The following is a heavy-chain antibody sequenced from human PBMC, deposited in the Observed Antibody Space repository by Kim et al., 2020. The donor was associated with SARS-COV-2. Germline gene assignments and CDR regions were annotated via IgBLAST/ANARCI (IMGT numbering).Heavy chain of an antibody. Sequence: GGSLRLSCAASGFTVSSNYMSWVRQAPGKGLEWVSVIYSGGSTYYADSVKGRFTISRDNSKNTLYLQMNSLRAEDTAVYYCARDVPYDNYYYGMDGWGQGTTVTVSS. V-gene: IGHV3-53*01. CDR3: ARDVPYDNYYYGMDG. CDR1: GFTVSSNY. D-gene: IGHD3-9*01. J-gene: IGHJ6*02. CDR2: IYSGGST.